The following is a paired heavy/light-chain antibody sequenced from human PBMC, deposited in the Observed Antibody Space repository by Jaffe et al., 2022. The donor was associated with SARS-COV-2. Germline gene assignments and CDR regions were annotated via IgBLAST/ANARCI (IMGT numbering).Heavy chain of an antibody. Sequence: EVQLLESGGGLVKPGGSLRLSCVASGFTFSRHTINWVRQAPGQGLDWVSSISATGSHVNYADSVKGRFTISRNNAENSVYLEMSSLRVEDTALYFCARDRIREDGLDVWGQGTTVTVSS. V-gene: IGHV3-21*01. CDR1: GFTFSRHT. CDR3: ARDRIREDGLDV. J-gene: IGHJ6*02. D-gene: IGHD3-10*01. CDR2: ISATGSHV.
Light chain of an antibody. CDR3: QQYDSWPLT. J-gene: IGKJ4*01. CDR1: QSISSH. Sequence: EIVMTQSPATLSVSPGESATLSCRASQSISSHLAWYQQKPGQSPRLLMYGASTRATGIPARFSGSGSGPEFTLTISSLQSEDFAIYYCQQYDSWPLTFGGGTKVEIK. CDR2: GAS. V-gene: IGKV3-15*01.